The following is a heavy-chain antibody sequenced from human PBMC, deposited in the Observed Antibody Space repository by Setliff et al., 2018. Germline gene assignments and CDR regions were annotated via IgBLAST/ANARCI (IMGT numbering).Heavy chain of an antibody. CDR1: GGTFTNYA. V-gene: IGHV1-46*03. Sequence: ASVKVSCKASGGTFTNYAINWVRQAPGQGLEWMGIINPSGGLTRYAQKFQGRVTMTRDTSTSTVYMEVISLRSEDTAVYFCARDRFYNSWSGTSITASHDAFDIWGQGTMVTVSS. D-gene: IGHD3-3*01. J-gene: IGHJ3*02. CDR3: ARDRFYNSWSGTSITASHDAFDI. CDR2: INPSGGLT.